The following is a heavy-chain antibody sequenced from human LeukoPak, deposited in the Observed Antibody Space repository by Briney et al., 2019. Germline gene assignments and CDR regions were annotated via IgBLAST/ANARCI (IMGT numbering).Heavy chain of an antibody. V-gene: IGHV1-2*06. CDR1: GYTFTGYY. CDR3: ARGTIYYYDSSGYYYFDY. D-gene: IGHD3-22*01. Sequence: ASVKVSCKASGYTFTGYYMHWVRQAPGQGIEWMGRINPNSGGTNYAQKFQGRVTMTRDTSISTAYMELSRLRSDDTAVYYCARGTIYYYDSSGYYYFDYWGQGTLVTVSS. CDR2: INPNSGGT. J-gene: IGHJ4*02.